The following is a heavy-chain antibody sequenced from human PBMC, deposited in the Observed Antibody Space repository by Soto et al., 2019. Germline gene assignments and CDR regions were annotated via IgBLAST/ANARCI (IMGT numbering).Heavy chain of an antibody. Sequence: EVQLVESGGGLFQPGGSLRLSCVASGFTFSTYWMSWVRQAPGKGLEWVANMKQDGSEKYYVDSVKGRFTISRDNAKNSLYLQMNSLRAEDTAVYYCARLDFWSGYLPDFWGQGTLVTVSS. CDR1: GFTFSTYW. J-gene: IGHJ4*02. CDR2: MKQDGSEK. V-gene: IGHV3-7*01. CDR3: ARLDFWSGYLPDF. D-gene: IGHD3-3*01.